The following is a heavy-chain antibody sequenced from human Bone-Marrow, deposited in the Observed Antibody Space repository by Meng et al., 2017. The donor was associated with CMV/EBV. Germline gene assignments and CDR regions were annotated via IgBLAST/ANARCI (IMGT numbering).Heavy chain of an antibody. V-gene: IGHV3-21*01. CDR1: GFTFSSYS. CDR2: ISSSSSYI. Sequence: GESLKISCAASGFTFSSYSMNWVRQAPGKGLEWVSSISSSSSYIYYADSVKGRFTISRDNAKNSLYLQMKSLRVEDTALYYCAKLYYYGSGSNYWGQGTLVTVSS. D-gene: IGHD3-10*01. CDR3: AKLYYYGSGSNY. J-gene: IGHJ4*02.